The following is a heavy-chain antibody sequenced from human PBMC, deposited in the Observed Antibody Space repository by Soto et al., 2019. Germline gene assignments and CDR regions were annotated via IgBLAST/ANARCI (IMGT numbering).Heavy chain of an antibody. D-gene: IGHD3-3*01. CDR3: ARAPVGLDTISYFDY. J-gene: IGHJ4*02. V-gene: IGHV4-30-4*01. CDR2: IYNGGST. Sequence: SETLSLTCTVSGDSVSSVGFHWAWLRRPPGKGLEWIGYIYNGGSTYYRPSLESRMRMSLDATRNHYSLRLTSVTAADTAVYFCARAPVGLDTISYFDYWGQGKLVTVSS. CDR1: GDSVSSVGFH.